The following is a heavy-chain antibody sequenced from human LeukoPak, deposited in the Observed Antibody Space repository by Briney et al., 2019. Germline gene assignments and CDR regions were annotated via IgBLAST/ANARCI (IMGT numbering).Heavy chain of an antibody. J-gene: IGHJ4*02. CDR1: GGSISSSTYY. Sequence: SETLSLTCTVSGGSISSSTYYWGWIRQPPGRGLEWIGSFFYSGSTYYNPSLKSRLTMSVDTSNNQFSLKLMSVTAADTAVYYCASGTSTYYELYFWGQGTLVTVSS. CDR3: ASGTSTYYELYF. D-gene: IGHD3-3*01. CDR2: FFYSGST. V-gene: IGHV4-39*01.